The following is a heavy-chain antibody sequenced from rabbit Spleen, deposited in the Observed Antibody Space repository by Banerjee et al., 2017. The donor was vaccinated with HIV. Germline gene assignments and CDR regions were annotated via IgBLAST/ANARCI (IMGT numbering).Heavy chain of an antibody. Sequence: QEQLVESGGGLVQPEGSLTLTCKASGFSFSGRYVLSWVRQAPGKGLKWFGCIGSNSDNTVYATWAKGRFCLSRTSSTAVELKMTSLAAADTASYFCGEDVPGVIGWNFYLWGPGTLVTVS. CDR2: IGSNSDNT. D-gene: IGHD1-1*01. J-gene: IGHJ4*01. CDR1: GFSFSGRYV. V-gene: IGHV1S45*01. CDR3: GEDVPGVIGWNFYL.